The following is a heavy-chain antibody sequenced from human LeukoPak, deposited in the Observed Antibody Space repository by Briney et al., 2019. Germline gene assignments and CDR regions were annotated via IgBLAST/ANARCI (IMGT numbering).Heavy chain of an antibody. CDR2: INAGNDNT. J-gene: IGHJ5*02. Sequence: EASVKVSCKASGYTFTSYAMHWVRQAPGQRLEWMGWINAGNDNTKYSQKFQGRVTITRDTSASTAYMELSSLRSEDTAVYYCARDLGYCTGGTCYPNWFDPWGQGTLVTVSS. V-gene: IGHV1-3*01. CDR3: ARDLGYCTGGTCYPNWFDP. CDR1: GYTFTSYA. D-gene: IGHD2-15*01.